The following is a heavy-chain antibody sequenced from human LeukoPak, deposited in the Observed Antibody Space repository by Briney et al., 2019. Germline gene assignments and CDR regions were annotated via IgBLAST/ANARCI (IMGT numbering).Heavy chain of an antibody. Sequence: GGSLRLSCSASGFTFSSYWMSWVRQAPGKGLEWVANIKQDGSEKYYVDSVKGRFTISRDNAKNSLFLQMSSLRAEDTAVYFCARGVPSGVDYFDYWGQGTLVTVSS. D-gene: IGHD6-19*01. J-gene: IGHJ4*02. CDR3: ARGVPSGVDYFDY. V-gene: IGHV3-7*01. CDR2: IKQDGSEK. CDR1: GFTFSSYW.